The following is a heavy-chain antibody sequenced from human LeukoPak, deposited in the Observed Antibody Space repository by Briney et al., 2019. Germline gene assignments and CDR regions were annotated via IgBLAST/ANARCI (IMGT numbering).Heavy chain of an antibody. D-gene: IGHD1-26*01. CDR3: ARVIVGATGGDY. J-gene: IGHJ4*02. CDR1: GGSISSYY. CDR2: IYYSGST. V-gene: IGHV4-59*12. Sequence: PSETLSLTCTVSGGSISSYYWSWIRHPPGKGLEWIGYIYYSGSTNYNPSLKSRVTISVATSKNQFSLKLSSVTAADTAVYYCARVIVGATGGDYWGQGTLVTVSS.